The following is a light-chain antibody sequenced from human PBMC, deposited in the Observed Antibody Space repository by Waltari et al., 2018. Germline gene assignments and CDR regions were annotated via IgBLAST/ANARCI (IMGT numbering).Light chain of an antibody. CDR2: EVT. Sequence: QERPVKGTKLIIFEVTRRPSGISDRFAVYRSGPTASLTISGLQAEDEADYYCCSYAGRATFAWVFGGGTKLTVL. CDR3: CSYAGRATFAWV. J-gene: IGLJ3*02. V-gene: IGLV2-23*02.